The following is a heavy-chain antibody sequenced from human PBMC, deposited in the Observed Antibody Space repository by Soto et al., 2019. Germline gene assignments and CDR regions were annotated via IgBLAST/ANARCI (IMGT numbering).Heavy chain of an antibody. D-gene: IGHD6-25*01. CDR2: INWNSDKV. CDR3: AKDKGGTPSYIDS. CDR1: GFNFGNYA. J-gene: IGHJ4*02. Sequence: VLLVESGGGLVQPGMSLRLSCAVSGFNFGNYAMHWVRQAPGKGLEWVAAINWNSDKVAYAGSVLGRFTIFRDSAKNSLHLQMNDLTTEDTALYYCAKDKGGTPSYIDSWGQGILVTVSS. V-gene: IGHV3-9*01.